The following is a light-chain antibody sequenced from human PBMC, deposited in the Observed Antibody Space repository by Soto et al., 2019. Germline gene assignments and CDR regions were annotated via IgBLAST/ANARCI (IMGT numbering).Light chain of an antibody. J-gene: IGLJ1*01. CDR3: QSYDTGLSAFYV. CDR1: SSTIGTDYG. Sequence: QSVLTQPPSVSGAPGQRITISCTGASSTIGTDYGVHWYQQLPGAVPKLLIYGNNNRPSGVPDRFSASKSGTSAYLAITGLQAEDEADYYCQSYDTGLSAFYVFGTGTKLTVL. CDR2: GNN. V-gene: IGLV1-40*01.